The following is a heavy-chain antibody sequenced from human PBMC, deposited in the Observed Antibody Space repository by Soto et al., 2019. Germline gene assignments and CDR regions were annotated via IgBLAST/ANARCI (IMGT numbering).Heavy chain of an antibody. Sequence: PGGSLRLSCTASGFTFRNFWMSWARQAPGKGLEWVATIKMDGTERYYVDSAKGRFTISRDNAKNSLYLEMNSVRDEDTAVYYCARGRSLDFWGQGTMVT. J-gene: IGHJ3*01. CDR1: GFTFRNFW. V-gene: IGHV3-7*03. CDR3: ARGRSLDF. CDR2: IKMDGTER.